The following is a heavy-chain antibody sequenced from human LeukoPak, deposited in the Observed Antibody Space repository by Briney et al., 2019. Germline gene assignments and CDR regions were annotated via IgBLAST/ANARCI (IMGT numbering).Heavy chain of an antibody. D-gene: IGHD5/OR15-5a*01. CDR1: GYAFSDIY. CDR3: ATSSVTHTRDP. V-gene: IGHV1-2*02. Sequence: GASVKVSCKASGYAFSDIYFNWVRQAPGQGLEWMGWINPSTGARIYSQKFEGRISMDTSMDTSFNTVYMELGSLTTDDTAVYYSATSSVTHTRDPWGQGTLVTVSS. CDR2: INPSTGAR. J-gene: IGHJ5*02.